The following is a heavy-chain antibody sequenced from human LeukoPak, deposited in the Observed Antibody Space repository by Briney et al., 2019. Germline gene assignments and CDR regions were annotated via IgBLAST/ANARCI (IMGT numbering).Heavy chain of an antibody. Sequence: GGSLRLSCAASGFTFSAYTMNWVRQAPGKGLEWVSSISTSTTYISYAGSVRGRFTISRDNAKNSLYLQMNSLRAEDTAVYYCARDLNGGYCSSTSCSQRGYWGQGTLVTVSS. CDR3: ARDLNGGYCSSTSCSQRGY. CDR1: GFTFSAYT. V-gene: IGHV3-21*01. J-gene: IGHJ4*02. CDR2: ISTSTTYI. D-gene: IGHD2-2*01.